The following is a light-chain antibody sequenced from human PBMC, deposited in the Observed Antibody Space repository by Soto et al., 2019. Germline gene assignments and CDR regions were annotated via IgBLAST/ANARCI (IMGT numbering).Light chain of an antibody. CDR3: QSYDSSLSGPV. V-gene: IGLV1-40*01. J-gene: IGLJ2*01. CDR2: GNS. Sequence: QSVLTQPPSVSGAPGQRVTISCTGSSSNIGANYDVHWYQQLPGTAPKLLIYGNSNRPSGVPDRFSGSKSGTSASLAITGLQAEDEADYYCQSYDSSLSGPVFGGGTKLTV. CDR1: SSNIGANYD.